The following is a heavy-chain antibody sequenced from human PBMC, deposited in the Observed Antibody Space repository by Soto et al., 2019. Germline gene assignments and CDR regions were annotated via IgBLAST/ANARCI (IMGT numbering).Heavy chain of an antibody. V-gene: IGHV3-33*08. D-gene: IGHD1-26*01. Sequence: QVQLVESGGGVVQPGGSLRLSCAASASIFKGHGMHWVRQAPGKGLEWVAIIRFDGSDEHYGDSVEGRFTISRDNSKNMLFLQMNSLRVEDTAVSYCARDGVGATTFFGFLDYWGQGTLVTVSS. CDR3: ARDGVGATTFFGFLDY. J-gene: IGHJ4*02. CDR1: ASIFKGHG. CDR2: IRFDGSDE.